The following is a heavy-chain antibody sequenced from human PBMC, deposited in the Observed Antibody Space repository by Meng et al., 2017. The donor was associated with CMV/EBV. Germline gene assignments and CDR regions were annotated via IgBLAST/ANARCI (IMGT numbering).Heavy chain of an antibody. D-gene: IGHD3-3*01. CDR1: GFTFSDYY. CDR2: IWYDGSNK. V-gene: IGHV3-33*08. J-gene: IGHJ4*02. CDR3: ARGLGTLRFLEWLPLDFDY. Sequence: GESLKISCAASGFTFSDYYMSWIRQAPGKGLEWVAVIWYDGSNKYYADSVKGRFTISRDNSKNTLYLQMNSLRAEDTAVYYCARGLGTLRFLEWLPLDFDYWGQGTLVTVSS.